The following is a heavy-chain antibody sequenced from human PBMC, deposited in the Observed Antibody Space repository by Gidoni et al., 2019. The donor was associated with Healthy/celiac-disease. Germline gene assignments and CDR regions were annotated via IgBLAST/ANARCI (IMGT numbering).Heavy chain of an antibody. CDR2: FGTA. Sequence: FGTANYAQKFQGRVTITADESTSTAYMELSSLRSEDTAVYYCARALTDDAFDLWGHGTMVTVSS. V-gene: IGHV1-69*01. CDR3: ARALTDDAFDL. J-gene: IGHJ3*01.